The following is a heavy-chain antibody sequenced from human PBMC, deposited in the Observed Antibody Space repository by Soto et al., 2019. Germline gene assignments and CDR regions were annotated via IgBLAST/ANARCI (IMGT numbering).Heavy chain of an antibody. CDR1: GFTFSSYD. V-gene: IGHV3-13*01. D-gene: IGHD6-19*01. J-gene: IGHJ3*02. CDR3: AREGGSGASAFDI. Sequence: GGSVRLSCAASGFTFSSYDMHWVRQPTGKGLEWVSAIDTGGDTYYAGSVEGRFTISRENAKNSLYLQMNSLRAEDTAVYYCAREGGSGASAFDIWGQGTMVTVSS. CDR2: IDTGGDT.